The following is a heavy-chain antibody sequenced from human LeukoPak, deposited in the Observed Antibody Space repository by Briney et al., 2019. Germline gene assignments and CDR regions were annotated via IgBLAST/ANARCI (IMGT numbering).Heavy chain of an antibody. CDR1: GGSLSGYY. J-gene: IGHJ6*03. Sequence: SETLSLTSAVYGGSLSGYYCSWSRQPPGKGLGSIWYIYYTGSTNYNPSLKSRVTISVDTSKNQFSLKLSSVTAADTAVDYCARTTEGYCRSISCYGFDYYYDMDVWGKGTTVTTSS. CDR3: ARTTEGYCRSISCYGFDYYYDMDV. CDR2: IYYTGST. V-gene: IGHV4-59*01. D-gene: IGHD2-2*01.